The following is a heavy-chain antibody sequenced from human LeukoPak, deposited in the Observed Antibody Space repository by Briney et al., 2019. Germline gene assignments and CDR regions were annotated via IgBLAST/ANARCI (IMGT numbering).Heavy chain of an antibody. J-gene: IGHJ3*02. CDR3: AKLGDPGGFSGWGRAFDI. V-gene: IGHV3-33*06. CDR1: GFTFSSYG. D-gene: IGHD6-19*01. CDR2: TWYDGSNK. Sequence: GRSLRLSCAASGFTFSSYGMHWVRQAPGKGLEWVAVTWYDGSNKYYADSVKGRFTISRDNSKNTLYLQMNSLRAEDTAVYYCAKLGDPGGFSGWGRAFDIWGQGTMVTVSS.